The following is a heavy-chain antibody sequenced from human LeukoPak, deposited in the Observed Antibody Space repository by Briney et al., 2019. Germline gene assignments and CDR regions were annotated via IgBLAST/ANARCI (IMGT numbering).Heavy chain of an antibody. CDR1: GFTFSSYG. V-gene: IGHV3-30*02. D-gene: IGHD4-17*01. J-gene: IGHJ4*02. CDR2: IRYDGSNK. CDR3: AASYGDYAALDY. Sequence: PGGSLRLSCAASGFTFSSYGMHWVRQAPGKGLEWVAFIRYDGSNKYYADSVKGRFTISRDNSKNTLYLQMNSLRAEDTAVYYCAASYGDYAALDYWGQGTLVTVSP.